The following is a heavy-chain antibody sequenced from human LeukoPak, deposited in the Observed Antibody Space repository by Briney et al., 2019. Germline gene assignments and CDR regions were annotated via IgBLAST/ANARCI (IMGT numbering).Heavy chain of an antibody. V-gene: IGHV3-43*02. Sequence: GGALRLSCAASGFTIGPYAMFWVRQGPGRGLEWVSFIKADGSGTFYADSVRGRVTASRDNSKNSLYLQMNSLTSEDTALYYCATWAFYHNLDVWGQGTTVIVSS. J-gene: IGHJ6*02. CDR3: ATWAFYHNLDV. D-gene: IGHD2/OR15-2a*01. CDR1: GFTIGPYA. CDR2: IKADGSGT.